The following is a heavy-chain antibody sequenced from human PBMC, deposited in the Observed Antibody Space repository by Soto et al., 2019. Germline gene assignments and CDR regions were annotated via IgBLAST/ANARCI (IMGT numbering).Heavy chain of an antibody. V-gene: IGHV4-59*08. J-gene: IGHJ4*02. D-gene: IGHD2-21*02. CDR2: IYYSGST. Sequence: PSETLSLTCTVSGGSISSYYWSWIRQPPGKGLEWIGYIYYSGSTNFNPSLKSRVTISVDTSKNQFSLKLSSVTAADTAVYYCARESYGGNSASYFDYWGQGTLVTVSS. CDR3: ARESYGGNSASYFDY. CDR1: GGSISSYY.